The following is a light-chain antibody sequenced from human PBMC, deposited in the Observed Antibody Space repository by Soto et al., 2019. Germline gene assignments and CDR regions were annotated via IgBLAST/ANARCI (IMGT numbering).Light chain of an antibody. J-gene: IGKJ1*01. CDR1: QTISSW. CDR3: QHCNSYSEA. Sequence: DIQMTQSPSTLSGSVGDRVTITCRASQTISSWLAWYQQKPGKAPKLLIYKASNLKSGVPSRFSGSGSGTEFTLTISSLQPDDFATYYCQHCNSYSEAFGQGTKVEIK. V-gene: IGKV1-5*03. CDR2: KAS.